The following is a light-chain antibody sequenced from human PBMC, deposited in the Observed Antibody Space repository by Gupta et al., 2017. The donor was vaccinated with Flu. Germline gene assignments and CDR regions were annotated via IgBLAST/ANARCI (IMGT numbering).Light chain of an antibody. J-gene: IGLJ2*01. Sequence: SITISCTGTSSDVGGYNYVSWYQQHPGKAHKLMIYEVSKRPAGVANRFSGSKSGNTASLTISGLQAEDEADYYCSSDTSSSTLVFGGGTKLTVL. CDR1: SSDVGGYNY. CDR3: SSDTSSSTLV. CDR2: EVS. V-gene: IGLV2-14*01.